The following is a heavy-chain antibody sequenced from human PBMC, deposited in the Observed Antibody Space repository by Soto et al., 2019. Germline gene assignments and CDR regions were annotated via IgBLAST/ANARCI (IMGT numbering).Heavy chain of an antibody. CDR2: ISAYNGNT. V-gene: IGHV1-18*01. D-gene: IGHD3-10*01. Sequence: GASVKVSCKASGFTFTSSAMQWVRQARGQRLEWIGWISAYNGNTNYAQKFQGRVTMTTDTSTSTAYMELRSLRSDDTAVYYCASTAPNYYGSGSYLYYGMDVWGQGTTVTVSS. J-gene: IGHJ6*02. CDR1: GFTFTSSA. CDR3: ASTAPNYYGSGSYLYYGMDV.